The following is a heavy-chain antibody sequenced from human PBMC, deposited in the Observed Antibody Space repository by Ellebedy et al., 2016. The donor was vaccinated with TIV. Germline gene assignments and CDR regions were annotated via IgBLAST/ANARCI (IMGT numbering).Heavy chain of an antibody. CDR1: GGSLSGYY. Sequence: MPSETLSLTCAVYGGSLSGYYWSWIRQPPGKGLEWIGEINHSGSTNYNPSLGNRVTISDASKNQLSLKLSSVTAADTAVYYCARHGAGADMSYYYYYMDVWGKGTTVTVSS. J-gene: IGHJ6*03. CDR2: INHSGST. D-gene: IGHD3-16*01. CDR3: ARHGAGADMSYYYYYMDV. V-gene: IGHV4-34*01.